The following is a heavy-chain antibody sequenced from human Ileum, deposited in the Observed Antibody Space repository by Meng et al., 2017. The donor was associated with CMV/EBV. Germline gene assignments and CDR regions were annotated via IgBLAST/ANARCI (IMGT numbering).Heavy chain of an antibody. V-gene: IGHV3-30*02. D-gene: IGHD1-1*01. CDR1: GFTFSSYG. CDR2: IWYDGSNK. J-gene: IGHJ4*02. Sequence: GESLKISCAASGFTFSSYGMHWVRQAPGKGLEWVAVIWYDGSNKYYADSVKGRFTISRDNSKNTLYLQMNSLRAEDTAVYYCAKDVGAGTTLYFDYWGQGTLVTVSS. CDR3: AKDVGAGTTLYFDY.